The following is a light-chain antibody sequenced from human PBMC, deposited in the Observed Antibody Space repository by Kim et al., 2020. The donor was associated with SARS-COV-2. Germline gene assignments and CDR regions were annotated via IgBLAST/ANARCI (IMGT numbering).Light chain of an antibody. CDR2: DVS. Sequence: PGRSITISCTGTGSDVGGYHYVSWYQQHPGKAPKLMIYDVSNRPSGVSNRFSGSKSGNTASLTISGLQAEDEADYYCSSYTSSSVVFGGGTQLTVL. CDR1: GSDVGGYHY. J-gene: IGLJ2*01. CDR3: SSYTSSSVV. V-gene: IGLV2-14*03.